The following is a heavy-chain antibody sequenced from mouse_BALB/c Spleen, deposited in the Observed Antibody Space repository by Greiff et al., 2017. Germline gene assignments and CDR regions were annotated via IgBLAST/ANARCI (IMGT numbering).Heavy chain of an antibody. Sequence: EVQGVESGGGLVQPKGSLKLSCAASGFTFNTYAMNWVRQAPGKGLEWVARIRSKSNNYATYYADSVKDRFTISRDDSQSMLYLQMNNLKTEDTAMYYCVRQRSIPDYWGQGTSVTVSS. CDR2: IRSKSNNYAT. D-gene: IGHD2-10*02. J-gene: IGHJ4*01. CDR3: VRQRSIPDY. CDR1: GFTFNTYA. V-gene: IGHV10-1*02.